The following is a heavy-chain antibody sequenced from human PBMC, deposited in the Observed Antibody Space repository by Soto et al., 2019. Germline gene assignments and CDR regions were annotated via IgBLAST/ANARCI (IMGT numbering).Heavy chain of an antibody. CDR1: GGSLSGDY. D-gene: IGHD1-26*01. V-gene: IGHV4-34*02. Sequence: QVQLQQWGAGLLKPSETLSLTCAVYGGSLSGDYWSWIRQPPGKGLEWIGEINHSGSRNYNPSLKSRVTMSVDTATNQFSLKLSSVTAADTAVYYCARRGSGNYAYWGQGTLVTVSS. CDR2: INHSGSR. CDR3: ARRGSGNYAY. J-gene: IGHJ4*02.